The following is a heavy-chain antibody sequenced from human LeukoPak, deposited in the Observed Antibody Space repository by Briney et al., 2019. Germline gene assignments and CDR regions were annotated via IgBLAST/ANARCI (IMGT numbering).Heavy chain of an antibody. CDR2: ISSSSSTI. CDR1: GFTFSSYS. V-gene: IGHV3-48*02. CDR3: ARDFDSSGYYYDSFDY. J-gene: IGHJ4*02. Sequence: GGSLRLSCAASGFTFSSYSMNWVRQAPGKGLEWVSYISSSSSTIYYADSVKGRFTISRDNAKNSLYLQMNSLRDEDTAVYYCARDFDSSGYYYDSFDYWGQGTLVTVSS. D-gene: IGHD3-22*01.